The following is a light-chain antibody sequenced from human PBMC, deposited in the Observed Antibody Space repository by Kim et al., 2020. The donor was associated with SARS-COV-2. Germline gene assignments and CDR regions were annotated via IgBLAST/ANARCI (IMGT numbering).Light chain of an antibody. J-gene: IGKJ4*01. CDR1: QDITIW. CDR2: AAS. Sequence: DIQMTQSPSSVSASVGDNVTITCRASQDITIWLAWYQQKPGKAPKLLIYAASNLQSGVPSRFSGSGSGTDFTLTISSLQPEDSATYFCQQANLFPLTLGGGTKVEIK. V-gene: IGKV1-12*01. CDR3: QQANLFPLT.